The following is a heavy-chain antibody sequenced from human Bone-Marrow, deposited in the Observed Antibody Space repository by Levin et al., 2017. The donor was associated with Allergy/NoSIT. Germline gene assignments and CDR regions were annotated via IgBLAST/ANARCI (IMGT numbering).Heavy chain of an antibody. V-gene: IGHV4-61*02. CDR2: IYSSGST. Sequence: PSETLSLTCTVSGDSISSDSYYWSWIRQPAGRGLEWIGRIYSSGSTNYNPSLKSRVSISVDTSKNHFSLKLSSVTAADTAVYYCARGRLPESDYWGQGTLVTVSS. J-gene: IGHJ4*02. D-gene: IGHD5-12*01. CDR3: ARGRLPESDY. CDR1: GDSISSDSYY.